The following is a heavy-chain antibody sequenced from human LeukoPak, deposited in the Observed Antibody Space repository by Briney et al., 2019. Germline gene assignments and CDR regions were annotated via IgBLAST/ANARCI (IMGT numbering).Heavy chain of an antibody. J-gene: IGHJ4*02. CDR1: GGSISSGGHY. CDR2: IFYSGSP. Sequence: PSETLSLTCTVSGGSISSGGHYWTWIRQLPGKGLESIGYIFYSGSPYYKPSLKSRVSISVDTSKKQFSLKLTSVTAADTAVYYCASRSPQCETGYFDYWGRGTLVTVSS. D-gene: IGHD5/OR15-5a*01. CDR3: ASRSPQCETGYFDY. V-gene: IGHV4-31*03.